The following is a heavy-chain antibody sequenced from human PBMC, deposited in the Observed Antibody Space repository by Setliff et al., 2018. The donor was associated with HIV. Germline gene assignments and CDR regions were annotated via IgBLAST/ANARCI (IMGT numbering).Heavy chain of an antibody. D-gene: IGHD4-4*01. CDR1: GVSISSQY. CDR3: TRGGSMTTLTT. V-gene: IGHV4-59*11. CDR2: IYYNVNN. J-gene: IGHJ4*02. Sequence: SETLSLTCAVSGVSISSQYWSWIRQHPGKGLEWIGFIYYNVNNNYNPSLKSRVSISVDTSKNQFSLRLSSVTAADTAVYYCTRGGSMTTLTTWGQGTLVTVSS.